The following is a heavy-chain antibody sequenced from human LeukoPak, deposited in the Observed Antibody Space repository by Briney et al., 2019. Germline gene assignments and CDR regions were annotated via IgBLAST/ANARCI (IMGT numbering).Heavy chain of an antibody. V-gene: IGHV3-9*03. D-gene: IGHD4-17*01. CDR3: AKAAYGDYVGFDY. J-gene: IGHJ4*02. CDR2: ITWNSGSI. CDR1: GFTFDDSA. Sequence: QPGGSLRLSCVASGFTFDDSAMHWVRQAPGKGLEWVSGITWNSGSIGYADSVKGRFTISRDNAKNSLYLQMNSLRPKDMALYYCAKAAYGDYVGFDYWGQGTLVTVSS.